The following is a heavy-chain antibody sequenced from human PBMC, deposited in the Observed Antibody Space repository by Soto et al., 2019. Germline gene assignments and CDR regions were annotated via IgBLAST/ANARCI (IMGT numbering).Heavy chain of an antibody. CDR3: ARRARAATTTWGAFDV. V-gene: IGHV3-23*01. Sequence: EVQLLESGGGLVQPGGSLRLSCAASGFTFNTYVMNWVRQAPGKGLEWVSTISYSADKTHYADSVKGRFTISRDNSRVTRFLQMISLRADGAAVYYCARRARAATTTWGAFDVWGHGTRVTVSS. CDR2: ISYSADKT. D-gene: IGHD1-7*01. J-gene: IGHJ3*01. CDR1: GFTFNTYV.